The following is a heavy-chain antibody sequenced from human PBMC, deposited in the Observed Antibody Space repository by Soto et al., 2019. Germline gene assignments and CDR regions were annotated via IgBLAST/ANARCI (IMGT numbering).Heavy chain of an antibody. J-gene: IGHJ6*02. CDR3: ARDYRSPSGGMDV. CDR2: IYYGGST. V-gene: IGHV4-30-4*01. D-gene: IGHD3-16*02. CDR1: PGSITGGDNH. Sequence: SVTLSLPGTAGPGSITGGDNHVPWLRQTPGKGLGWIGAIYYGGSTYYTPSRKSRIRISVDTSKNQFSLKLSSVTAADTAVYYCARDYRSPSGGMDVWGQGTTVTVSS.